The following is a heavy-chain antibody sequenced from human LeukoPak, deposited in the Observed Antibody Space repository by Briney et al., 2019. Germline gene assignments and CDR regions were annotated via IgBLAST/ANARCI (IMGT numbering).Heavy chain of an antibody. Sequence: SVKVSCKASGGTFSSYAISWVRQAPGQGLEWMGGIIPIFGTANYAQKFQGRVTITADESTSTAYMELSSLRSEDTAVYYCARVVDNCSGGSCYSALFDYWGQGTMVTVSS. CDR2: IIPIFGTA. CDR1: GGTFSSYA. CDR3: ARVVDNCSGGSCYSALFDY. J-gene: IGHJ4*02. D-gene: IGHD2-15*01. V-gene: IGHV1-69*13.